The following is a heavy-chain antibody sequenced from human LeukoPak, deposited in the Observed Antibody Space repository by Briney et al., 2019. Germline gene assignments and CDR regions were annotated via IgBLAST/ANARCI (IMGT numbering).Heavy chain of an antibody. CDR2: ISSGGGTI. CDR3: ARDYYGSGSCDY. V-gene: IGHV3-11*04. J-gene: IGHJ4*02. D-gene: IGHD3-10*01. Sequence: AGGPLRLSCAASGFTFSDYYMNWVRQAPGKGLEWVSYISSGGGTIYYADSVKGRFTISRDNAKNSLYLQMNSLRAEDTAVYYCARDYYGSGSCDYWGQGTLVTVSS. CDR1: GFTFSDYY.